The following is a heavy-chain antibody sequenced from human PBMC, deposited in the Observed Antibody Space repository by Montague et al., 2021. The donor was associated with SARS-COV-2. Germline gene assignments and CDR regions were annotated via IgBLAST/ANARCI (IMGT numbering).Heavy chain of an antibody. CDR2: IYTSGST. J-gene: IGHJ6*02. D-gene: IGHD3-10*01. CDR3: ARVGVGTMVRGVIPAYYYYGRDV. V-gene: IGHV4-61*02. CDR1: GGSISSGSYY. Sequence: TLSLTCTVSGGSISSGSYYWSWIRQPAGKGLEWIGRIYTSGSTNYNPSLKSRVTISVDTSKNQFSLKLSSVTAADTAVYYCARVGVGTMVRGVIPAYYYYGRDVWGQGTTGTVSS.